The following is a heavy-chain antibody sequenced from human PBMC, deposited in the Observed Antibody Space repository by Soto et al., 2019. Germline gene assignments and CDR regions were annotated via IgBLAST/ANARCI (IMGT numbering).Heavy chain of an antibody. CDR3: ARGEFLSYDDY. CDR2: INAGNGNT. Sequence: ASVKGSCKASGYTFTSYAMHWVRQAPGQRLEWMGWINAGNGNTKYSQKFQGRVTITRDTSASTAYMELSSLRSVDTAVYYCARGEFLSYDDYWGQGTLVTVS. V-gene: IGHV1-3*01. J-gene: IGHJ4*02. CDR1: GYTFTSYA. D-gene: IGHD3-16*01.